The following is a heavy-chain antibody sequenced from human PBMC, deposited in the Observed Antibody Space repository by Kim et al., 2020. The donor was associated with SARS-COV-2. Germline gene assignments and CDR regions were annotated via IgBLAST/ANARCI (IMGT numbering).Heavy chain of an antibody. Sequence: YAQKFQGRVTMTRDTSTSTVYMELSSLRSEDTAVYYCARDRGGILIFLGYWGQGTLVTVSS. CDR3: ARDRGGILIFLGY. D-gene: IGHD2-8*01. V-gene: IGHV1-46*01. J-gene: IGHJ4*02.